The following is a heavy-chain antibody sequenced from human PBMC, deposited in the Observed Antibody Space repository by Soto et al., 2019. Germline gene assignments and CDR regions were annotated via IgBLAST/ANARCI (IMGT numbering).Heavy chain of an antibody. D-gene: IGHD6-6*01. Sequence: PGESLKISCKGSGYSFTSYWIGWVRQMPGKGLEWMGIIYPGDSDTRYSPSFQGQVTISADKSISTAYLQWSSLKASDTAMYYCARYSKGGSSSYYYYYYGMDVWGQGTTVTVSS. V-gene: IGHV5-51*01. CDR2: IYPGDSDT. CDR3: ARYSKGGSSSYYYYYYGMDV. J-gene: IGHJ6*02. CDR1: GYSFTSYW.